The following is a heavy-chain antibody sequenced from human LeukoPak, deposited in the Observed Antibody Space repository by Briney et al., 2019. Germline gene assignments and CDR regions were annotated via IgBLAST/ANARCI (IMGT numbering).Heavy chain of an antibody. D-gene: IGHD1-26*01. V-gene: IGHV1-69*13. Sequence: ASVKVSCKASGYTFTGYYMHWVRQAPGQGLEWMGGIIPIFGTANYAQKFQGRVTITADESTSTAYMELSSLRSEDTAVYYCARDMGVGATSSAFDIWGQGTMVTVSS. CDR1: GYTFTGYY. J-gene: IGHJ3*02. CDR3: ARDMGVGATSSAFDI. CDR2: IIPIFGTA.